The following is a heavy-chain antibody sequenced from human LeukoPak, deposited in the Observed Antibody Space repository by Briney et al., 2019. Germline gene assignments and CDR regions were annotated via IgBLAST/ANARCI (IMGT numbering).Heavy chain of an antibody. J-gene: IGHJ4*02. D-gene: IGHD3-10*01. CDR2: IIPIFGTA. CDR3: ASTDYYGSGSHPSY. V-gene: IGHV1-69*13. CDR1: GGTFSSYA. Sequence: SVKVSCKASGGTFSSYAISWVRQAPGQGLEWMGGIIPIFGTANYAQKFQGRVTITADESTSTAYMELSSLRSEDTAVYYCASTDYYGSGSHPSYWGQGTLVTVSS.